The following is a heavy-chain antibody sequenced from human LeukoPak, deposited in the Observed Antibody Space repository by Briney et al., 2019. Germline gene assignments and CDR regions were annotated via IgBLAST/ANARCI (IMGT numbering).Heavy chain of an antibody. D-gene: IGHD3-10*01. V-gene: IGHV1-8*03. CDR3: ARDPLRRGPHYMDV. CDR1: GYTFTSYD. J-gene: IGHJ6*03. CDR2: MNPNSGNT. Sequence: ASVKVSCKASGYTFTSYDINWVRQATGQGLEWMGWMNPNSGNTGYAQKFQGRVTITRNTSISTAYMELSSLRSEDTAVYYCARDPLRRGPHYMDVWGKGTTVTVSS.